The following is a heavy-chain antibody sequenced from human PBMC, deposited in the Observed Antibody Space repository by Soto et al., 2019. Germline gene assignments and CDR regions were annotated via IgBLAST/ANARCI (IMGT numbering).Heavy chain of an antibody. CDR1: GGSIGSYY. J-gene: IGHJ6*02. CDR2: IYYSGST. D-gene: IGHD3-3*01. V-gene: IGHV4-59*01. Sequence: QVQLQESGPGLVKPSETLSLTCTVSGGSIGSYYWNWIRQPPGKGLEWIGYIYYSGSTNYNPSLNSRVTISVDTSKNQFSLKLSSVTAADTAVYYCARDGGFYYGMDVCGQGTTVTVSS. CDR3: ARDGGFYYGMDV.